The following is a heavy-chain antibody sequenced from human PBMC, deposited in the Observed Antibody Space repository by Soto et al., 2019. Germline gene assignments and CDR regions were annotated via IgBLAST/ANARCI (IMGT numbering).Heavy chain of an antibody. CDR3: ARVQAGTKHAFDI. CDR1: GGSISSYY. Sequence: SETLSLTCTVSGGSISSYYWSWIRQPPGKGLEWIGYIYYSGSTNYNPSLKNRVTISVDTSKNQFSLKLSSVTAADTAVYYCARVQAGTKHAFDIWGQGTMVTVSS. V-gene: IGHV4-59*01. CDR2: IYYSGST. J-gene: IGHJ3*02. D-gene: IGHD1-1*01.